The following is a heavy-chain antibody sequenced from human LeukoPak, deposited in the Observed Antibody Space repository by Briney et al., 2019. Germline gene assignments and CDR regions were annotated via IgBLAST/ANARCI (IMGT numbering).Heavy chain of an antibody. CDR3: ARARFSDYSNYGFPGGDYYYYYMDV. CDR1: GGSISSGSYY. V-gene: IGHV4-61*02. D-gene: IGHD4-11*01. CDR2: IYTSGST. J-gene: IGHJ6*03. Sequence: PSETLSLTCTVSGGSISSGSYYWSWIRQPAGKGLEWIGRIYTSGSTNYNPSLKSRVTISVDTSKNQFSLKLSSVTAADTAVYYCARARFSDYSNYGFPGGDYYYYYMDVWGKGTTVTVSS.